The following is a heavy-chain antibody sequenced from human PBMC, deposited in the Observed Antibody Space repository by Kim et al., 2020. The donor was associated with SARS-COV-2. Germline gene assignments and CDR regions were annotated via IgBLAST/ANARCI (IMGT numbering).Heavy chain of an antibody. CDR3: ARAPVASH. V-gene: IGHV3-7*04. CDR2: EGSAK. J-gene: IGHJ4*02. D-gene: IGHD6-19*01. Sequence: EGSAKYYVDSIKGRVTISRDNAKTSLYLQMNSLRVEDTAVYYCARAPVASHWGQGTLVTVSS.